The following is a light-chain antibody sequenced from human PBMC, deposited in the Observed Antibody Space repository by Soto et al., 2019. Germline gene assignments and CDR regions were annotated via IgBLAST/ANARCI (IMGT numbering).Light chain of an antibody. CDR1: QSVSNY. J-gene: IGKJ5*01. CDR2: DAS. Sequence: EIVLAQSPGTLSLSPGERATLSCRVSQSVSNYLAWYQQQPGQAPPLLIYDASNRATGIPGRLSGSGSGTGFTLTISSLEPEDFAVYYCQQRSNWPPLTFGQGTRLEI. V-gene: IGKV3-11*01. CDR3: QQRSNWPPLT.